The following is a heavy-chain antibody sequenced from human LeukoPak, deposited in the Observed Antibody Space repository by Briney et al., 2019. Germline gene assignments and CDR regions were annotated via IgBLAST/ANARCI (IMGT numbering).Heavy chain of an antibody. V-gene: IGHV5-51*01. CDR1: GYSFTSYW. CDR2: IYPGDSDT. D-gene: IGHD3-10*01. CDR3: ATNTMFRGIHAFDI. Sequence: GESLRISCKGSGYSFTSYWIGWVRQMPGKGLEWMGIIYPGDSDTRYSPSFQGQVTISADKSISTAYLQWSSLKASDSAMYYCATNTMFRGIHAFDIWGQGTMVTVSS. J-gene: IGHJ3*02.